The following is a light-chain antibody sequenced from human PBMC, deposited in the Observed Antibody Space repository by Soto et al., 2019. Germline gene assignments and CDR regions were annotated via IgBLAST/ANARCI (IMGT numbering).Light chain of an antibody. CDR1: QSVSNW. Sequence: DIQMTQSPSTLSASVGDRVTITCRASQSVSNWLAWYQQKSGKAPKLLIYDASSLQSGVPSRFSGSGSGTEFALTISSLQPDDFATYYCQQYYSYWTFGKGTKVEIK. CDR3: QQYYSYWT. J-gene: IGKJ1*01. V-gene: IGKV1-5*01. CDR2: DAS.